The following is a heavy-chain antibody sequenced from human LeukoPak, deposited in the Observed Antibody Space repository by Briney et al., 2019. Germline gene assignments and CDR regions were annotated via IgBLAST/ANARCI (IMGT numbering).Heavy chain of an antibody. V-gene: IGHV1-8*01. J-gene: IGHJ6*03. CDR2: MNPNSGNT. Sequence: GASVKVSCKASGYTFTSYDINWVRQATGQGLEWMGWMNPNSGNTGYAQKFQGRVTMTRNTSISTAYMELSSLRSEDTAVYYCARGPTYIAAAGTHYYYYYMDVWGKGTTVTISS. CDR3: ARGPTYIAAAGTHYYYYYMDV. CDR1: GYTFTSYD. D-gene: IGHD6-13*01.